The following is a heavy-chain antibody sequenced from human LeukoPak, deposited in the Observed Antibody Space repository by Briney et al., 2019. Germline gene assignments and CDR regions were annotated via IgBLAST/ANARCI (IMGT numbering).Heavy chain of an antibody. CDR2: FDPEDGET. V-gene: IGHV1-24*01. J-gene: IGHJ4*02. Sequence: ASVKVSCKVSGYTLTELSMHWVRQAPGKRLEWMGGFDPEDGETIYAQKFQGRVTMTEDTSTDTAYMELSSLRSEDTAVYYCATAGVYCTNGVCQYYFDYWGQGTLVTVSS. D-gene: IGHD2-8*01. CDR1: GYTLTELS. CDR3: ATAGVYCTNGVCQYYFDY.